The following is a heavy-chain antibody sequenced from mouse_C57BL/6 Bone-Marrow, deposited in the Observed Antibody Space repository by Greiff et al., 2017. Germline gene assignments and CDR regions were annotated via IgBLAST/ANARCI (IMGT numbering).Heavy chain of an antibody. V-gene: IGHV5-2*01. CDR1: EYEFPSHD. CDR3: AKHITTVVARYFDV. CDR2: INSDGGST. D-gene: IGHD1-1*01. J-gene: IGHJ1*03. Sequence: EVHLVESGGGLVQPGESLKLSCESNEYEFPSHDMSWVRKTPEKRLELVAAINSDGGSTYYPDTMERRFIISRDNTKKTLYLQMSSLRSEDTALNYCAKHITTVVARYFDVWGTGTTVTVSS.